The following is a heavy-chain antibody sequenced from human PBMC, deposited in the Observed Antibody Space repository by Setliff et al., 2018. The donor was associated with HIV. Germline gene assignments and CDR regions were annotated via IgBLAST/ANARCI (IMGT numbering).Heavy chain of an antibody. V-gene: IGHV3-21*04. D-gene: IGHD1-26*01. CDR3: ARDAGGSYQKYYQH. J-gene: IGHJ1*01. CDR1: GFSFRTYN. Sequence: PGGSLRLSCAASGFSFRTYNMNWVRQAPGKGLEWVSSISSDGRYIYYADSVKGRFTISRDDAKSSLYLQMNSLRAEDTAVYYCARDAGGSYQKYYQHWGQGTPVTVSS. CDR2: ISSDGRYI.